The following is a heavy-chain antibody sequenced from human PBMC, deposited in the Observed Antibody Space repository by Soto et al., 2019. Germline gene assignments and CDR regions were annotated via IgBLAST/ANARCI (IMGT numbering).Heavy chain of an antibody. J-gene: IGHJ4*02. Sequence: SVKVSCKASGGTFSSYAISWVRQAPGQGLEWMGGIIPIFGTANYAQKFQXXVTITADESTSTAYMELSSLRSEDTAVYYCARTYSTGWYYFDYWGQGTLVNVSS. CDR2: IIPIFGTA. CDR3: ARTYSTGWYYFDY. V-gene: IGHV1-69*13. CDR1: GGTFSSYA. D-gene: IGHD6-19*01.